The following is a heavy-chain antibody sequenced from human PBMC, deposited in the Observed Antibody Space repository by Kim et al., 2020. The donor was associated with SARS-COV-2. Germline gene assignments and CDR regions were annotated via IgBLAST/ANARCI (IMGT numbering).Heavy chain of an antibody. CDR3: ARDSSSNYDYYYYGMDV. Sequence: VKGRFTISRDNAKDSLYLQMNSLRAEDTAVYYCARDSSSNYDYYYYGMDVWGQGTTVTVSS. V-gene: IGHV3-11*05. J-gene: IGHJ6*02. D-gene: IGHD4-4*01.